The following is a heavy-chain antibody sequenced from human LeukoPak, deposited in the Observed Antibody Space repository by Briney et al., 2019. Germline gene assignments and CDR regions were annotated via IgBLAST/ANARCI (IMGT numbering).Heavy chain of an antibody. CDR3: ARHSPAAKYYYYYMDV. Sequence: GESLKISCKGSGYSFTGYWIGWVRQMPGKGLEWMGIIYPGDSDTRYSPSFQGQVTISADKSISTAYLQWSSLKASDTAMYYCARHSPAAKYYYYYMDVWGKGTTVTVSS. V-gene: IGHV5-51*01. D-gene: IGHD6-13*01. J-gene: IGHJ6*03. CDR1: GYSFTGYW. CDR2: IYPGDSDT.